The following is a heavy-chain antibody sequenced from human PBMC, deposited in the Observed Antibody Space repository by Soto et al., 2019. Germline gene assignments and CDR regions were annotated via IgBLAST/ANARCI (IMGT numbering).Heavy chain of an antibody. CDR3: ARHGTTGSPVVVVAATSDEWMDV. D-gene: IGHD2-15*01. CDR1: GGSISSSSYY. V-gene: IGHV4-39*01. Sequence: SETLSLTCTVSGGSISSSSYYWGWIRQPPGKGLEWIGSIYYSGSTYYNPSLKSRVTISVDTSKNQFSLKLSSVTAADTAVYYCARHGTTGSPVVVVAATSDEWMDVWGKGTTVTVSS. CDR2: IYYSGST. J-gene: IGHJ6*04.